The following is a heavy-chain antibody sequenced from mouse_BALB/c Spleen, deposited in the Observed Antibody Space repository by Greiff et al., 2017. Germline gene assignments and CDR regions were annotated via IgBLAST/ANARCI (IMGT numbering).Heavy chain of an antibody. V-gene: IGHV3-2*02. D-gene: IGHD3-1*01. Sequence: EVQLQQSGPGLVKPSQSLSLTCTVTGYSITSDYAWNWIRQFPGNKLEWMGYISYSGSTSYNPSLKSRISITRDTSKNQFFLQLNSVTTEDTATYYCAAARATDYAMDYWGQGTSVTVSS. CDR3: AAARATDYAMDY. CDR1: GYSITSDYA. CDR2: ISYSGST. J-gene: IGHJ4*01.